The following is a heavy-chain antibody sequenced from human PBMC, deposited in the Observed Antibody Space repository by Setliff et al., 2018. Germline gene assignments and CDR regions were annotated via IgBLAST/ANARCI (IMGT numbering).Heavy chain of an antibody. D-gene: IGHD6-19*01. Sequence: ASVKVSCKASGYTFTRYAMNWVRQAPGQGLEWMGWINTNTGDPTYAQGFTGRFVFSLDTSVSTAYLQISSLKAEDTAVYYCARDSSGWSGFSRLVGVYYYYMDVWGKGTTVTVSS. CDR3: ARDSSGWSGFSRLVGVYYYYMDV. J-gene: IGHJ6*03. CDR2: INTNTGDP. V-gene: IGHV7-4-1*02. CDR1: GYTFTRYA.